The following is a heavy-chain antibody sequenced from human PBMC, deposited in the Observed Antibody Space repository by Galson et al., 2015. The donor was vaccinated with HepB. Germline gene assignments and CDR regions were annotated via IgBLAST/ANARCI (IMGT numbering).Heavy chain of an antibody. CDR3: AKDQGIAAVENYFDY. CDR2: ISGSGGST. Sequence: SLRLSCAASGFTFSSYAMSWVRQAPGKGLEWVSAISGSGGSTYYADSVKGRFTISRDNSKNTLYLQMNSPRAEDTAVHYCAKDQGIAAVENYFDYWGQGTLVTVSS. V-gene: IGHV3-23*01. CDR1: GFTFSSYA. D-gene: IGHD6-13*01. J-gene: IGHJ4*02.